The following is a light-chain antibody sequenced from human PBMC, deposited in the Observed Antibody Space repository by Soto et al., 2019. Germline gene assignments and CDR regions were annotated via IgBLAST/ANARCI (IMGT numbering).Light chain of an antibody. Sequence: DIVMTQSPLSLPVTPGEPASISCRSSQSLLHRNGYNYLDWYLQKPGQSPQLLIYLGSYRASGVPDRFSGSGSGTDFTLKIIRVEAEDVGVYYCMQSLQTPFTFGPGTKVDIK. CDR2: LGS. CDR3: MQSLQTPFT. J-gene: IGKJ3*01. CDR1: QSLLHRNGYNY. V-gene: IGKV2-28*01.